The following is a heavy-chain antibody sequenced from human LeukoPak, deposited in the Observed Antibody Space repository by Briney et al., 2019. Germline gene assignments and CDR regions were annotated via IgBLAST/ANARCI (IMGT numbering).Heavy chain of an antibody. CDR2: ISSSGSTI. CDR3: AKDLGDVSTEWG. V-gene: IGHV3-48*04. J-gene: IGHJ4*02. D-gene: IGHD3-10*01. CDR1: GFTFSSYA. Sequence: SGGSLRLSCAASGFTFSSYAINWVRQAPGRGLEWVSYISSSGSTIYYADSVKGRFTISRDNAKNSLYLQMNSLRAEDTAVYYCAKDLGDVSTEWGWGQGTLVTVSS.